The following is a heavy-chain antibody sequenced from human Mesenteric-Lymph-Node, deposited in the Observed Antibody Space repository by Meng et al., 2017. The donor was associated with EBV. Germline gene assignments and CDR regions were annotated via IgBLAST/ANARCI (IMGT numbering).Heavy chain of an antibody. CDR1: GVSSRGYY. CDR2: INHSGST. J-gene: IGHJ4*02. V-gene: IGHV4-34*09. Sequence: KHARTRSPPRAAYGVSSRGYYCSWIRQPPGKGLEWIGEINHSGSTNYNPSLKSRVTISVDTSKNQFSLKVSSVTAADTAVYYCARQATGYCSGGSCYSGSIFDYWGQGTLVTVSS. CDR3: ARQATGYCSGGSCYSGSIFDY. D-gene: IGHD2-15*01.